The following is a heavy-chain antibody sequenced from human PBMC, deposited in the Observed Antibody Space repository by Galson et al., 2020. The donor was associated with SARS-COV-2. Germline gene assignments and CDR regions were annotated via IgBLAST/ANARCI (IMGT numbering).Heavy chain of an antibody. Sequence: SETLSLTCTVSGDSITSGGFHWTWIRQLPGKGLEWIGFIYDSGSTYYNPSLKSRLSISIDTSKNQFSLILNSVTAADAAVYYCARAASFMELWLRAPYFDHWGQGTLVAVSS. CDR1: GDSITSGGFH. CDR2: IYDSGST. J-gene: IGHJ4*02. V-gene: IGHV4-31*03. D-gene: IGHD5-12*01. CDR3: ARAASFMELWLRAPYFDH.